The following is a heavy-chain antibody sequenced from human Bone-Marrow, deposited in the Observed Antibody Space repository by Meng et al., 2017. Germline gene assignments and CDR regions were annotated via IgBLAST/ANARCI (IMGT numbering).Heavy chain of an antibody. V-gene: IGHV4-30-4*01. Sequence: QVQPQELGPGPVKPSQTPSLTFPVSGGSISSGDYYWSWTSQPPGKGLEWMGYIYNSGSTYYNTSLKSRVTISVGTSKNQFALKLRFVTAADTAVYYCGREGRSHQVGVSVYWGQGNLVTVSS. CDR2: IYNSGST. J-gene: IGHJ4*02. CDR1: GGSISSGDYY. CDR3: GREGRSHQVGVSVY. D-gene: IGHD2-21*01.